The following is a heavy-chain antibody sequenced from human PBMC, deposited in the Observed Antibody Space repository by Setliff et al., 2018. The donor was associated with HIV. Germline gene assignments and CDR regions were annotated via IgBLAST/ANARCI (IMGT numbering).Heavy chain of an antibody. CDR1: GFTFGSYA. D-gene: IGHD2-15*01. J-gene: IGHJ6*02. CDR2: ISGSGDST. V-gene: IGHV3-23*01. CDR3: AKTLPTLYPPHDYYFAMDV. Sequence: SCAPSGFTFGSYAMSWVRQAPGKGLEWVSVISGSGDSTFYADSLKGRFTISRDSSKNTLYLQMNSLRAEDTAVYYCAKTLPTLYPPHDYYFAMDVWGQGTTVTVSS.